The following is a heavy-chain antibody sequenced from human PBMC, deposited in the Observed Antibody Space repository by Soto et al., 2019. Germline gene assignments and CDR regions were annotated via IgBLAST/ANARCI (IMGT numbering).Heavy chain of an antibody. Sequence: SETLSLTCPFSGGSISSYYWIWIRQPPGKGLEWIGYIYYSGSTNYNPSLKSRVTISVDTSKNQFSLKLSSVTAADTAVYYCASSNIAAAGFYYYGMDVWGRGTTVTVSS. CDR2: IYYSGST. D-gene: IGHD6-13*01. V-gene: IGHV4-59*01. J-gene: IGHJ6*02. CDR3: ASSNIAAAGFYYYGMDV. CDR1: GGSISSYY.